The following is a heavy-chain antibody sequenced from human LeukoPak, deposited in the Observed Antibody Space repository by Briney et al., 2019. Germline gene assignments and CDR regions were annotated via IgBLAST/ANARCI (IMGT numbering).Heavy chain of an antibody. Sequence: PGGSLRLSCTVSGFTLSSYEMSWIRQAPGKGLEWVSSIDYSGGSSYCADSVKGRFTISRAKNTLYLQLNSLRAEDTAVYYCARGITSGPRRYDVRNFDYWGQGTPVTVSS. J-gene: IGHJ4*02. V-gene: IGHV3-23*01. D-gene: IGHD5-12*01. CDR1: GFTLSSYE. CDR3: ARGITSGPRRYDVRNFDY. CDR2: IDYSGGSS.